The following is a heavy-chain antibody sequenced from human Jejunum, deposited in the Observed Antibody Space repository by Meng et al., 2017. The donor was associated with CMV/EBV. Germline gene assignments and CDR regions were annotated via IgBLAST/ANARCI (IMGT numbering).Heavy chain of an antibody. CDR3: ARGNGWRFDY. Sequence: QVQLVLSGFGLKQPGESVKVSCQAAGYTFTSSSMNWVRHAPGQGLEWMGWININTGNPTYAQGFTGRFVFSLDTSVSTAYLQIDSLKADDTAVYYCARGNGWRFDYWGQGTLVTVSS. V-gene: IGHV7-4-1*01. J-gene: IGHJ4*02. CDR1: GYTFTSSS. CDR2: ININTGNP. D-gene: IGHD6-19*01.